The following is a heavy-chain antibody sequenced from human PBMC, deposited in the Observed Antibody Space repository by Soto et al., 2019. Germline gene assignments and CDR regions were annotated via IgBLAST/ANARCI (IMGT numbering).Heavy chain of an antibody. J-gene: IGHJ6*02. CDR2: IYYSGST. Sequence: PSETLSLTCTVSGGSISSGGYYWSWIRQHPGKGLEWIGYIYYSGSTYYNPSLKSRVTISVDTSKNQFSLKLSSVTAADTAVYYCARDKSSRTVAAYYYYDTDAWRHGTTIT. CDR3: ARDKSSRTVAAYYYYDTDA. CDR1: GGSISSGGYY. D-gene: IGHD2-15*01. V-gene: IGHV4-31*03.